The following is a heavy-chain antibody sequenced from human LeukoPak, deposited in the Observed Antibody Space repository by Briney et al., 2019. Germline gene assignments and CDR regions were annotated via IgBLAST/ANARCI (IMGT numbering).Heavy chain of an antibody. CDR3: ARVFPLGYYDSSGHGVLDY. V-gene: IGHV3-21*01. CDR2: ISSSSSYI. D-gene: IGHD3-22*01. J-gene: IGHJ4*02. Sequence: KPGGSLRLSCAASGFTFSTYSMNWVRQAPGKGLEWVSSISSSSSYIYYADSVKGRFTISRDNAKNSLYLQMNSLRAEDTAVYYCARVFPLGYYDSSGHGVLDYWGQGTLVTVSS. CDR1: GFTFSTYS.